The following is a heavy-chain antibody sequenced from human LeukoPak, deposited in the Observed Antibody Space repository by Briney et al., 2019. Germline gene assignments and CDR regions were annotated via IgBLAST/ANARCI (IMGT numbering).Heavy chain of an antibody. V-gene: IGHV3-48*04. J-gene: IGHJ5*01. CDR3: ARDNWVDC. CDR1: GLTFSKYS. Sequence: GGSLRLSCAASGLTFSKYSMTWVRQAPGKGLEWVSFIGTSSSTMYYTDSVKGRFTISRDNAKNSLYLQMNSLKVEDTARYYCARDNWVDCWGQGTLVTVSS. CDR2: IGTSSSTM.